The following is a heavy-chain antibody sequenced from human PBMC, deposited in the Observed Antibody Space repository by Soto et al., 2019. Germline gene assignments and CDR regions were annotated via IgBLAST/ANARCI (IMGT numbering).Heavy chain of an antibody. D-gene: IGHD3-10*01. V-gene: IGHV4-59*08. CDR1: GGSISSYY. CDR3: ARLVGANWFDP. CDR2: IYYSGST. J-gene: IGHJ5*02. Sequence: SETPLTCTVSGGSISSYYWSWIRQPPGKGLEWIGYIYYSGSTNYNPSLKSRVTISVDTSKNQFSLKLSSVTAADTAVYYCARLVGANWFDPWGQGTLVTVSS.